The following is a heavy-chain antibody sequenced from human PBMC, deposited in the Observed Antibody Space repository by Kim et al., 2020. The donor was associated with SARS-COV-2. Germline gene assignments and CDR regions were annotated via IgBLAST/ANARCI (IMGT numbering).Heavy chain of an antibody. J-gene: IGHJ4*02. CDR1: GFTFSSYA. D-gene: IGHD3-9*01. V-gene: IGHV3-23*01. CDR2: ISGSGGST. CDR3: AKSGKRYFDWTNDDY. Sequence: GGSLRLSCAASGFTFSSYAMSWVRQAPGKGLEWVSAISGSGGSTYYADSVKGRFTISRDNSKNTLYLQMNSLRAEDTAVYYCAKSGKRYFDWTNDDYWGQGTLVTVSS.